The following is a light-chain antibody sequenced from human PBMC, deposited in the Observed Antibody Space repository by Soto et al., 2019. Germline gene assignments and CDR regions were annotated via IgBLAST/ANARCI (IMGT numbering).Light chain of an antibody. Sequence: EIVLTQSPGTLSLSPGERATLSCRASQSVRSSYLAWYQQKPGQAPRLLIYGASSRATGIPDRFSGSGSGTDCTLTISRLEPEDFAVYYCQQYGTSPLTFGGGAKVEIK. CDR3: QQYGTSPLT. CDR1: QSVRSSY. J-gene: IGKJ4*01. V-gene: IGKV3-20*01. CDR2: GAS.